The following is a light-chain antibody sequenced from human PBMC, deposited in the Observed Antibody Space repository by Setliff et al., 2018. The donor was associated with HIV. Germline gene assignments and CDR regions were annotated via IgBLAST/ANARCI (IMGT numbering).Light chain of an antibody. V-gene: IGLV2-23*02. CDR2: EVS. CDR3: CSYASSGSLV. Sequence: QSALTQPASVSGSPGQSITISCTGTSSDVGSNNFVSWYQQHPGKAPKLILYEVSKWPSGVSNHFSGSKSGNTASLTISGLQTEDEAEYYCCSYASSGSLVFGTGTKVTVL. CDR1: SSDVGSNNF. J-gene: IGLJ1*01.